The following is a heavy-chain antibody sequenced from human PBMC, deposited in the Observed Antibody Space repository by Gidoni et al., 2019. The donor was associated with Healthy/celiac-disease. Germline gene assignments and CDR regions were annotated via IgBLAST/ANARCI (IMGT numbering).Heavy chain of an antibody. CDR1: GGSCSGYY. V-gene: IGHV4-34*01. CDR2: INHSGST. D-gene: IGHD2-2*01. J-gene: IGHJ6*03. Sequence: QVQLQQWGAGLLKPSETLSLTCAVDGGSCSGYYWSGIRQPPGKGLEWIGEINHSGSTNYNPSLKIRVTISVDTSKNQFSLTLRSVTAADTAVYYCARVVTCSSTSCYAGYYYYYMDVWGQGTPVTVSS. CDR3: ARVVTCSSTSCYAGYYYYYMDV.